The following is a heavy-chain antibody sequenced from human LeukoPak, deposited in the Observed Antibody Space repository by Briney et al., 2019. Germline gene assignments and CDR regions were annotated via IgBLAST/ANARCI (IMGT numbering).Heavy chain of an antibody. Sequence: PGGSLRLSCAASGFTFSSYWMSWVRQAPGKGLEWVANIKQDGSEKYYVDSVKGRFTISRDNAKNSLYLQMNSLRAEDTAVYYCARTHLRDLVWFDPWGQGTLVTVSS. CDR2: IKQDGSEK. CDR3: ARTHLRDLVWFDP. V-gene: IGHV3-7*01. CDR1: GFTFSSYW. D-gene: IGHD4-17*01. J-gene: IGHJ5*02.